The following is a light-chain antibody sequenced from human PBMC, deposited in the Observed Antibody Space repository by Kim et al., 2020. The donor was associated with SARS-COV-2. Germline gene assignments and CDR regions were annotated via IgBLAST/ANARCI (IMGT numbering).Light chain of an antibody. CDR2: YDS. CDR1: NIGSKS. J-gene: IGLJ3*02. Sequence: SYELTQPPSVSVAPGKTARITCGGNNIGSKSVHWYQQKPGQAPVLVIYYDSDRPSGIPERFSGSNSGNTATLTISRVEAGDEADYYCQVWGRSSDHPYWV. CDR3: QVWGRSSDHPYWV. V-gene: IGLV3-21*04.